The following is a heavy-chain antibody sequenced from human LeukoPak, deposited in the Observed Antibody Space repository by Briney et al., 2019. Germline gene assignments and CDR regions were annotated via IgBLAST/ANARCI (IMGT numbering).Heavy chain of an antibody. Sequence: RPGGSLRLSCAASGFTFRTYGMHWVGQAPGKGLEWVPSISGSGGTTYYAGSVKGRFTISRDNSKNTLFLQMNSLRADDTAIYYCAKRDFWGQGTLVTVSS. CDR2: ISGSGGTT. V-gene: IGHV3-23*01. CDR3: AKRDF. J-gene: IGHJ4*02. CDR1: GFTFRTYG.